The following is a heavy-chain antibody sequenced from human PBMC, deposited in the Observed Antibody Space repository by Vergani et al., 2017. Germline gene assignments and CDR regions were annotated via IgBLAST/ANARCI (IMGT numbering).Heavy chain of an antibody. Sequence: EVQLVESGGGLVKPGGSLRLSCAASGFTFSSYSMNWVRQAPGKGLEWVSSISSSSSYIYYADSVKGRFTISRDNYKNTLYLQMNSLRAEDTAIYYCAKDLRPGTLDAFDIWGQGTMVTVSS. V-gene: IGHV3-21*04. J-gene: IGHJ3*02. CDR3: AKDLRPGTLDAFDI. CDR1: GFTFSSYS. CDR2: ISSSSSYI.